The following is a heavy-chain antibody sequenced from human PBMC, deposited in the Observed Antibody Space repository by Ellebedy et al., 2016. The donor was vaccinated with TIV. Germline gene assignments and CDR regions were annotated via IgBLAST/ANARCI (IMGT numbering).Heavy chain of an antibody. J-gene: IGHJ4*02. Sequence: GESLKISCAASGFTVSSIYMTWVRQAPGKGLEWVSVIFSAADGGETHYADSVKGRFTISRDSSKNTLYLQMNSLRAEDTAVYYCARDAAGNGGKLDYWGQGALVTVSS. D-gene: IGHD4-23*01. CDR3: ARDAAGNGGKLDY. CDR2: IFSAADGGET. V-gene: IGHV3-53*01. CDR1: GFTVSSIY.